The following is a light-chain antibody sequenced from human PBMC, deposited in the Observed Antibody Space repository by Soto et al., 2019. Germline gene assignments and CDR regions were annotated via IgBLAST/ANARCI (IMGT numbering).Light chain of an antibody. CDR1: ESVVIW. CDR2: DGM. V-gene: IGKV1-5*01. Sequence: DVQLTQSPSTRSASGGDRVTITCRASESVVIWVAWYQQKPGRAPKLLIFDGMNLEHGVPSRFSGHGSETDFTLTISSLQPDDFATYYCQQYSGNSFTFGQGTKLE. J-gene: IGKJ2*01. CDR3: QQYSGNSFT.